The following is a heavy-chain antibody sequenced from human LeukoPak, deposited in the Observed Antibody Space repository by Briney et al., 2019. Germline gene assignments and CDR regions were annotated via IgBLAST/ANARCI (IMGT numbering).Heavy chain of an antibody. CDR1: GGSISSYY. V-gene: IGHV4-59*01. J-gene: IGHJ4*02. CDR3: ARSPGGSPDY. Sequence: PLETLSLTCTVSGGSISSYYWSWIRQPPGKGLEWIGYIYYSGSTNYNPSLKSRLTISGDTSKNQFSLKLSSVTAADTAVYYCARSPGGSPDYWGQGTLVSVSS. CDR2: IYYSGST. D-gene: IGHD6-19*01.